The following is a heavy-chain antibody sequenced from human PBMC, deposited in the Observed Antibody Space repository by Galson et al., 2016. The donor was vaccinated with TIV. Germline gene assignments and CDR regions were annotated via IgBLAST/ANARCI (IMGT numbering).Heavy chain of an antibody. V-gene: IGHV1-69*02. D-gene: IGHD3-9*01. CDR1: GGTFISYT. CDR3: ARADSVDISSTEY. CDR2: ISPVLGMT. J-gene: IGHJ4*02. Sequence: SVKVSCKASGGTFISYTLSWVRQAPGQGLEWMGRISPVLGMTNYAQKFQGGVTITADRFTGTAYLELSSLKPGDTAVYYCARADSVDISSTEYWGQGTLVTVSS.